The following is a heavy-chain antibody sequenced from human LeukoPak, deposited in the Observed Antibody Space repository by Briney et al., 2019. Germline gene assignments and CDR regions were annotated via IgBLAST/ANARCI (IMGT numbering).Heavy chain of an antibody. CDR1: GFTFSSYA. V-gene: IGHV3-23*01. Sequence: GGSLRLSCAASGFTFSSYAMIWVRQAPGKGLEWVSAISGSGGSTYYADSVRGRFTISRDNSKSTLYLQMNSLRAEDTAVYYCARGRYDSSGYSYYFDYWGQGTLVTVSS. D-gene: IGHD3-22*01. CDR2: ISGSGGST. J-gene: IGHJ4*02. CDR3: ARGRYDSSGYSYYFDY.